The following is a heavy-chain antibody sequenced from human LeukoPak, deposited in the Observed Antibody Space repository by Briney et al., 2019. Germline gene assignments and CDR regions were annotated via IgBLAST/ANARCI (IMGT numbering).Heavy chain of an antibody. D-gene: IGHD4-17*01. CDR3: ATGVTVTTDY. CDR2: INPSGGST. Sequence: EASVKVSCKASGYTFTIYYMHWVRQAPGQGLEWMGIINPSGGSTSYAQKFQGRVTMTRNTSISTAYMELSSLRSEDTAVYYCATGVTVTTDYWGQGTLVTVSS. V-gene: IGHV1-46*01. J-gene: IGHJ4*02. CDR1: GYTFTIYY.